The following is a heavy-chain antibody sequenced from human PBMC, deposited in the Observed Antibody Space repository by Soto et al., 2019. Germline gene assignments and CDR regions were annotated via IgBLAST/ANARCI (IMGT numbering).Heavy chain of an antibody. CDR2: ISGSGGST. CDR1: GFTFSSYA. J-gene: IGHJ6*02. V-gene: IGHV3-23*01. D-gene: IGHD3-16*01. CDR3: AKTVGRYYYYGMDV. Sequence: EVQLLESGGGLVQPGGSLRLSCAASGFTFSSYAMSWVRQAPGKGLEWVSAISGSGGSTYYADSVKGRFTISRDNSKNTLYLQMNRLRAEDTAVYYCAKTVGRYYYYGMDVWGQGTTVTVSS.